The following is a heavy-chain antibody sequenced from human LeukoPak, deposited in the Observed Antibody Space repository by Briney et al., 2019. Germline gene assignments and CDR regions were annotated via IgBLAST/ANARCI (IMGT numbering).Heavy chain of an antibody. V-gene: IGHV3-21*01. D-gene: IGHD6-13*01. Sequence: GGSLRLSCAASGFTFSSYSTNWVRQAPGKGLEWVSSISSSSSYIYYADSVKGRFTISRDNAKNSLYLQMNSLRAEDTAVYYCAREHSRYFDYWGQGTLVTVSS. J-gene: IGHJ4*02. CDR3: AREHSRYFDY. CDR1: GFTFSSYS. CDR2: ISSSSSYI.